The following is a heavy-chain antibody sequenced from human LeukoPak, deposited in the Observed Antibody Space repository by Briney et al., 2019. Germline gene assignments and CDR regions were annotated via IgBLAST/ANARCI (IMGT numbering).Heavy chain of an antibody. D-gene: IGHD6-19*01. CDR1: GYTFASHY. CDR2: INPSGGSP. V-gene: IGHV1-46*01. CDR3: ARKYSYNSGGLDH. J-gene: IGHJ4*02. Sequence: ASVKVSCKASGYTFASHYMHWVRQAPGQGLEWMGVINPSGGSPTYAQKFQGRVNMTRDTSTSTFYMELSSLRSEDTAMYHCARKYSYNSGGLDHWGQGALVTVPS.